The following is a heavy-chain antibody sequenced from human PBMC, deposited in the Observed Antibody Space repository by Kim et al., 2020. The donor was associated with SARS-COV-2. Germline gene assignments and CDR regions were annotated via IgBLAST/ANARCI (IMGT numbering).Heavy chain of an antibody. Sequence: GGSLRLSCAASGFTFDDYTMHWVRQAPGKGLEWVSLISWDGGSTYYADSVKGRFTISRDNSKNSLYLQMNSLRTEDTALYYCAKDFAVPEWLLADYYYGMDVWGQGATVTVSS. CDR2: ISWDGGST. CDR1: GFTFDDYT. CDR3: AKDFAVPEWLLADYYYGMDV. D-gene: IGHD3-3*01. V-gene: IGHV3-43*01. J-gene: IGHJ6*02.